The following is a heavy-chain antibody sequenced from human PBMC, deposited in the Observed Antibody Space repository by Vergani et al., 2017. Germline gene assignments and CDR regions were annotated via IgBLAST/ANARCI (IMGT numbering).Heavy chain of an antibody. Sequence: EVQLVESGGGLIQPGGSLRLSCAASGFTVSSNYMSWVRQAPGKGLEWVSSISSSSSYIYYADSVKGRFTISRDNAKNSLYLQMNSLRAEDTAVYYCARDLRGHDYWGQGTLVTVSS. J-gene: IGHJ4*02. CDR1: GFTVSSNY. CDR3: ARDLRGHDY. V-gene: IGHV3-21*01. CDR2: ISSSSSYI.